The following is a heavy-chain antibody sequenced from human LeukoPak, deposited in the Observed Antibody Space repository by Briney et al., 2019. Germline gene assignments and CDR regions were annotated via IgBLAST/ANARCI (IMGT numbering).Heavy chain of an antibody. Sequence: GGSLRLSCAASGFTFSNYNMNWVRQAPGKGLEWVSSISSSNNYIYYADSVKGRFTISRDNSKNTLYLQMNSLRAEDTAVYYCAKWTSGFLEWLSDDAFDIWGQGTMVTVSS. CDR2: ISSSNNYI. CDR3: AKWTSGFLEWLSDDAFDI. V-gene: IGHV3-21*01. CDR1: GFTFSNYN. J-gene: IGHJ3*02. D-gene: IGHD3-3*01.